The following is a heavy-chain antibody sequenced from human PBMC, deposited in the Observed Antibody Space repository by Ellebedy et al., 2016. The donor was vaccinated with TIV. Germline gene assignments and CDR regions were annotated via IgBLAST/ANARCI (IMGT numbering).Heavy chain of an antibody. CDR3: ARDGRGDYGRGAGYYYYGMDV. D-gene: IGHD4-17*01. Sequence: SETLSLTXAVYGGSFSGYYWSWIRQPPGKGLEWIGEINHSGSTNYNPSLKSRVTISVDTSKNQFSLKLSSVTAADTAVYYCARDGRGDYGRGAGYYYYGMDVWGQGTTVTVSS. CDR1: GGSFSGYY. J-gene: IGHJ6*02. V-gene: IGHV4-34*01. CDR2: INHSGST.